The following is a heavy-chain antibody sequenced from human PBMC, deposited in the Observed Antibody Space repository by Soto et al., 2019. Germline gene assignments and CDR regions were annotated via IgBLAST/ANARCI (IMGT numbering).Heavy chain of an antibody. J-gene: IGHJ4*02. CDR1: GGSIPSSSYY. V-gene: IGHV4-39*01. CDR3: MLGSGWKDFDY. Sequence: SDTRSLTCTVPGGSIPSSSYYWAWIRQPPGKGLEWIGNIYYSGSTYYNPSLKSRVTISVDTSKDQFSLKLSSVTAADTAVNYCMLGSGWKDFDYWGQGTQVTVS. D-gene: IGHD3-22*01. CDR2: IYYSGST.